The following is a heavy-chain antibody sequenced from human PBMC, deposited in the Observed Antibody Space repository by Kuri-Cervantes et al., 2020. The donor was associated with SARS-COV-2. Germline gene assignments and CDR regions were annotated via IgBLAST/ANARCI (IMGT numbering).Heavy chain of an antibody. J-gene: IGHJ5*02. CDR3: ARDPNANHNNWFDP. V-gene: IGHV4-39*07. D-gene: IGHD4/OR15-4a*01. Sequence: GSLRLSCTVSGGSISSSSYYWGWIRQPPGTGLEWIGSIYYSGSTYYNPSLKSRVTISVDTSKNQFSLKLSSVTAADTAVYYCARDPNANHNNWFDPWGQGTLVTVSS. CDR1: GGSISSSSYY. CDR2: IYYSGST.